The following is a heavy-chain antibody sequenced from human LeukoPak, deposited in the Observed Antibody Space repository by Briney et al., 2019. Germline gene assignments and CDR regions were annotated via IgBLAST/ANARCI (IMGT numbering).Heavy chain of an antibody. CDR3: AKARTGDPESAYFFDS. D-gene: IGHD1-1*01. J-gene: IGHJ4*02. CDR2: LSSSGDSP. V-gene: IGHV3-23*01. CDR1: GFTFTTYA. Sequence: GGSLRLSCAASGFTFTTYAMSWVRQAPGKGLEWVAVLSSSGDSPYYADSVKGRVTISRDNSRNTLYLQMSSLRAEDTAVYYCAKARTGDPESAYFFDSWGQGTLVTVSS.